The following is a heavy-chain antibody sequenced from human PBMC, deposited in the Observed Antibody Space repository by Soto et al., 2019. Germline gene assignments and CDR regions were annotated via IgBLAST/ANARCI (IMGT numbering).Heavy chain of an antibody. CDR3: ANSDPLYYYDSSGPYP. CDR1: GFTFSSYG. Sequence: PGGSLRLSCAASGFTFSSYGMHWVRQAPGKGLEWVAVISYDGSNKYYADSVKGRFTISRDNSKNTLYLQMNSLRAEDTAVYYCANSDPLYYYDSSGPYPWGQGTLVTVSS. V-gene: IGHV3-30*18. CDR2: ISYDGSNK. D-gene: IGHD3-22*01. J-gene: IGHJ5*02.